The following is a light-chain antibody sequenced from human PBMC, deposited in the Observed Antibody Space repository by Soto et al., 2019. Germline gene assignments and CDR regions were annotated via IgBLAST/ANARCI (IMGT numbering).Light chain of an antibody. CDR3: QAFDTRLSGFVV. J-gene: IGLJ2*01. CDR1: SSNIGAGYD. V-gene: IGLV1-40*01. CDR2: DNN. Sequence: QSVLTQPPSMSGAPGQRVTISCTGSSSNIGAGYDVHWYQQHPGTAPKLLIFDNNNRPSGVPDRFSGSTSDTSASLAITGRQAEDEAYYYCQAFDTRLSGFVVFGGGTKLTVL.